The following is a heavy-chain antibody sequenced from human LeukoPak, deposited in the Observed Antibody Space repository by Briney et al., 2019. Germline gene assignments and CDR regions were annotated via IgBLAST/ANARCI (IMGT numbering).Heavy chain of an antibody. J-gene: IGHJ5*02. V-gene: IGHV4-59*01. D-gene: IGHD5-24*01. CDR1: GGSISSYY. Sequence: PSETLSLTCTVSGGSISSYYWSWIRQPPGKGLEWIGYIYYSGSTNYNPSLKSRVTISVDTSKNQFSLKLSSVTAADTAVYYCASLGEMATDYWFDPWGQGTLVTVSS. CDR2: IYYSGST. CDR3: ASLGEMATDYWFDP.